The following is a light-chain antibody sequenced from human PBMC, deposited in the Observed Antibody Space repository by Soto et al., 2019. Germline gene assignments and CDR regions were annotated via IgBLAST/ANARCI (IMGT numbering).Light chain of an antibody. CDR3: LQCSSWAYT. CDR2: DAS. CDR1: HSVSRS. V-gene: IGKV3-11*01. Sequence: EIVLTQSPATLSLSPGERVTLSCRASHSVSRSLAWYQQKPGQAPRLLIYDASNRATGIPARFSGSGTGTDFILTISSLAHAEFAVSYCLQCSSWAYTFGQGTKL. J-gene: IGKJ2*01.